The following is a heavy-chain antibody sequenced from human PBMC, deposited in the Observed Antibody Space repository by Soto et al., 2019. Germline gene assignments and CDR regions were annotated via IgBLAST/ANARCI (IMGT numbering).Heavy chain of an antibody. CDR2: IYYSGST. Sequence: SETLSLTCTVSGGSISSGGYYWSWIRQHPGKGLEWIGYIYYSGSTYYNPSLKSRVTISVDTSKNQFSLKLSSVTAADTAVYYCARIVVVPAAKVFYFDYWGQGTLVTVSS. CDR1: GGSISSGGYY. J-gene: IGHJ4*02. CDR3: ARIVVVPAAKVFYFDY. D-gene: IGHD2-2*01. V-gene: IGHV4-31*03.